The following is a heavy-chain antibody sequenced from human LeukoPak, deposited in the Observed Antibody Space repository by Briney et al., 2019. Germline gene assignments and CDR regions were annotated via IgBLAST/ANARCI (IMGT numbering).Heavy chain of an antibody. D-gene: IGHD3-3*01. CDR3: ARAPNQYDFWRCYYNNWAGEYDY. CDR2: MNPNSGNT. J-gene: IGHJ4*02. V-gene: IGHV1-8*03. Sequence: ASVKVSCKASGYTFTSYDINWVRQATGQGLEWMGWMNPNSGNTGYAQKFQGRVTITRNTSISTAYMELSSLRSEDTAVYYCARAPNQYDFWRCYYNNWAGEYDYWGQGTLVTVSS. CDR1: GYTFTSYD.